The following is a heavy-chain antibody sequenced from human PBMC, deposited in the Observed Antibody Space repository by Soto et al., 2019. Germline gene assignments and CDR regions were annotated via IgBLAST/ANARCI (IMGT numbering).Heavy chain of an antibody. Sequence: QVQLQESGPGLVEPSQTLSLTCTVSGGSITNNNYYWSWIRQPPGKGLEWIGHMYNSGTTYSNPSLKGRVTRSGDTSKNQFSLNLSSVTAADTAVYYCARGPTSDKVDYWGQGTLVTVSS. CDR1: GGSITNNNYY. CDR3: ARGPTSDKVDY. J-gene: IGHJ4*02. CDR2: MYNSGTT. V-gene: IGHV4-30-4*01.